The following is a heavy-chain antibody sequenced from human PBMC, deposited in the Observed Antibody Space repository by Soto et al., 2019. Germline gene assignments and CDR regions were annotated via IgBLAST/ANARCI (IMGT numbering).Heavy chain of an antibody. Sequence: EVQLVESGGGLVQPGGSLRVSCAASGFTFRSHRIHWVRQAPGKGREWVSRIDTDGGGTSYADSVKGRFTISTDNAENTVYLQMNGLRVEDTAVYYCATVFDVWGQGTLVTVSS. CDR2: IDTDGGGT. J-gene: IGHJ4*02. V-gene: IGHV3-74*01. CDR1: GFTFRSHR. CDR3: ATVFDV. D-gene: IGHD4-17*01.